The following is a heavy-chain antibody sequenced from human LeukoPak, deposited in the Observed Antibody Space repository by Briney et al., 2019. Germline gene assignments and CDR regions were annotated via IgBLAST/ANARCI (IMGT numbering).Heavy chain of an antibody. CDR3: ARLYGNYQNYFDY. CDR2: IYYSGST. CDR1: GGSISSSSYY. D-gene: IGHD1-7*01. J-gene: IGHJ4*02. Sequence: SETLSLTCTVSGGSISSSSYYWGWIRQPPGKGLEWIGSIYYSGSTYYNPSLKSRVTISVDTSKNQFSLKLSSVTAADTAVYFCARLYGNYQNYFDYWGQGTLVTVSS. V-gene: IGHV4-39*07.